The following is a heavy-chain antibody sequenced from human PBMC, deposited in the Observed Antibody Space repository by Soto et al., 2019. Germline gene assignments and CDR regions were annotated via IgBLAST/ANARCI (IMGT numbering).Heavy chain of an antibody. Sequence: PGGSLRLSCAASGFTFSSYAMSWVRQAPGKGLEWVSAISGSGGSTYYADSVKGRFTISRDNSKNTLYLQMNSLRAEDTAVYYCAKVLNFDWLLLGFDYWGQGTLVTVSS. J-gene: IGHJ4*02. CDR2: ISGSGGST. D-gene: IGHD3-9*01. CDR3: AKVLNFDWLLLGFDY. V-gene: IGHV3-23*01. CDR1: GFTFSSYA.